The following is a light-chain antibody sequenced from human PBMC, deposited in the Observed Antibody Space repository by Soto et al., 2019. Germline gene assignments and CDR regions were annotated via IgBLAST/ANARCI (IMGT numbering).Light chain of an antibody. J-gene: IGKJ4*01. CDR2: TAS. CDR3: QQYDGYSGLT. Sequence: DIQLTQSPSTLSASVGDRVTITCRASQSISYWLAWYQQKPGKAPKLLIYTASNLNSGVPSRFSGSGSGTELTLTISSLQPDDFATYHCQQYDGYSGLTFGGGTKLEIK. CDR1: QSISYW. V-gene: IGKV1-5*03.